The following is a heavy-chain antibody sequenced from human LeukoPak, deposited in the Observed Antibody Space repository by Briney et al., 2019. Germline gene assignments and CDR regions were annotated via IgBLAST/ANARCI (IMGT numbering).Heavy chain of an antibody. J-gene: IGHJ5*02. Sequence: PSETLSLTCAVYGGSFSGYYWSWIRQPPGKGLEWIGEINHSGSTNYNPSLKSRVTISVDTPKNQFSLKLSSVTAADTAVYYCARGLGYCSGGSCYQRVHNWFDPWGQGTLVTVSS. CDR3: ARGLGYCSGGSCYQRVHNWFDP. CDR1: GGSFSGYY. D-gene: IGHD2-15*01. V-gene: IGHV4-34*01. CDR2: INHSGST.